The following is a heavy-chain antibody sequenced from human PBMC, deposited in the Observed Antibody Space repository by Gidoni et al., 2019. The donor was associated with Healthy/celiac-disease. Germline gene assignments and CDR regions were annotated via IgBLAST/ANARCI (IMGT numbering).Heavy chain of an antibody. Sequence: EVQLVQSGAEVKTPGESLNISCRGSGYRFTSYWIGGVRQMPGKGLEWMGIIYPGDSDTRYSPSFQGQVTISADKSISTAYLQWSSLKASDTAMYYCARHRTLTWFRDGYNLRHDAFDIWGQGTMVTVSS. CDR1: GYRFTSYW. D-gene: IGHD5-12*01. J-gene: IGHJ3*02. CDR3: ARHRTLTWFRDGYNLRHDAFDI. V-gene: IGHV5-51*01. CDR2: IYPGDSDT.